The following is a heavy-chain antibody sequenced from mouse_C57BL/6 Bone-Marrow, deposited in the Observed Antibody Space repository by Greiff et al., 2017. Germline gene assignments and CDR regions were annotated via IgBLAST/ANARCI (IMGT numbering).Heavy chain of an antibody. CDR1: GFNIKDDY. D-gene: IGHD1-1*01. V-gene: IGHV14-4*01. CDR2: IAPENGDT. Sequence: VQLQQSGAELVRPGASVKLSCTASGFNIKDDYMHWVKQRPEPGLEWIGWIAPENGDTEYASKFQGKATITADTSSNTAYLQLSSLTSEDPAVYYCTTGYYYGSKDWYFDVWGTGTTVTVSS. CDR3: TTGYYYGSKDWYFDV. J-gene: IGHJ1*03.